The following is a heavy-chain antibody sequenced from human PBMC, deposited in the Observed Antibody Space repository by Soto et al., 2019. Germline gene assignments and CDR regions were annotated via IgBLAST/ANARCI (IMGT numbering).Heavy chain of an antibody. J-gene: IGHJ4*02. CDR3: ARRYGTTFDY. CDR1: GYTFTSYA. D-gene: IGHD1-7*01. CDR2: INAGNGNT. V-gene: IGHV1-3*01. Sequence: ASVKVSCKASGYTFTSYAMHWVRQAPGQRLEWMGWINAGNGNTKYSQKFQGRVTITADESTSTAYMELSSLRSEDTAVYYCARRYGTTFDYWGQGTLVTVSS.